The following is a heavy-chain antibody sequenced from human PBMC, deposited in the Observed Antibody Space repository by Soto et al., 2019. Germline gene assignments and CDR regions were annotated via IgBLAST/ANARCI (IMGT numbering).Heavy chain of an antibody. CDR1: GYTFSAYG. Sequence: ASVKVSCKVSGYTFSAYGIAWVRQAPGQGLEWMGWISAYNDNTYYAHNLQGRVTMTIDTSTSTGYMEMRSLRFDDTAVYYCARVEDYFDSSGYAHWGQGTLVTVSS. CDR3: ARVEDYFDSSGYAH. J-gene: IGHJ4*02. D-gene: IGHD3-22*01. V-gene: IGHV1-18*01. CDR2: ISAYNDNT.